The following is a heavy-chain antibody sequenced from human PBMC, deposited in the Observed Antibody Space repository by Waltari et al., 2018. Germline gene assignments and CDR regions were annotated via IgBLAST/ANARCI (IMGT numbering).Heavy chain of an antibody. CDR2: IYHSGRP. CDR1: GYSISSGYY. J-gene: IGHJ4*02. CDR3: ARGGIAARPGDY. D-gene: IGHD6-6*01. Sequence: QVQLQESGPGLVKPSETLSLTCAVSGYSISSGYYWGWIRQPPGKGLEWIGRIYHSGRPYYNPSLKSRGTMSVDTSKSRSSLKLSSVTAADTAVYYCARGGIAARPGDYWCQGTLVTVSS. V-gene: IGHV4-38-2*01.